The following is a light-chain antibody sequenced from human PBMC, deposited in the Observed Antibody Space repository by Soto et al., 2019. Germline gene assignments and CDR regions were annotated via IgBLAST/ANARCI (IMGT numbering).Light chain of an antibody. V-gene: IGKV3-20*01. J-gene: IGKJ1*01. CDR3: QDYGTSAPWT. CDR1: QNIRGNE. Sequence: EVVLTQSPGTLSLSPGERATLSCRASQNIRGNELAWYQQKPGQAPRLLIYRGSSRATGIPDRFSGRGSGTDFTLPISRLEAEDLAVYYCQDYGTSAPWTFGQGTKVEIK. CDR2: RGS.